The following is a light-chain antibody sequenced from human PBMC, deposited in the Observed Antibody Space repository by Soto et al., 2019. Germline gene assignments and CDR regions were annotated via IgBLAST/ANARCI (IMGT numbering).Light chain of an antibody. CDR1: QSISSW. CDR3: QQYNSYWT. Sequence: DIQMTQSPSTLSASAGDRVTITCRASQSISSWLAWYQQKPGKAPKLLIYDASSLESGVPSRFSGSGSGRVFTLTISRLQHDDFATYYCQQYNSYWTFGQGTKVEIK. CDR2: DAS. V-gene: IGKV1-5*01. J-gene: IGKJ1*01.